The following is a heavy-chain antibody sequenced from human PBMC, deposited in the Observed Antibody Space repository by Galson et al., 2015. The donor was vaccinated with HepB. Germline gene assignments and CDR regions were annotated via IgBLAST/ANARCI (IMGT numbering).Heavy chain of an antibody. CDR3: ARDPDYYDSSGYYPAAFDI. CDR1: GFTFSNYS. J-gene: IGHJ3*02. CDR2: ISSSSSYI. D-gene: IGHD3-22*01. V-gene: IGHV3-21*01. Sequence: SLRLSCAASGFTFSNYSMNWVRQAPGKGLEWVSSISSSSSYIYYADSVKGRFTISRDNAKNSLYLQMNSLRAEDTAVYYCARDPDYYDSSGYYPAAFDIWGQGTMVTVSS.